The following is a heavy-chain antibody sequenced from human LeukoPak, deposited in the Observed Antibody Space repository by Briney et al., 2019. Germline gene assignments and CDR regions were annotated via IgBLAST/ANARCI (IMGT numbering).Heavy chain of an antibody. CDR2: LSGSGITT. D-gene: IGHD6-19*01. CDR1: GFTFSNSA. Sequence: SGGSPRLSCAASGFTFSNSAMSWVRQAPGKGLEWVSTLSGSGITTYYADSVKGRFTISRDNSKNTLYLQMNSLRAEDTAVYYCAKGIYSSGWSYFDYWGHGTLVTVSS. J-gene: IGHJ4*01. CDR3: AKGIYSSGWSYFDY. V-gene: IGHV3-23*01.